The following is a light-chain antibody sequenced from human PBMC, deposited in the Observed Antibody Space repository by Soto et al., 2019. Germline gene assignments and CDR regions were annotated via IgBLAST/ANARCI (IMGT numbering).Light chain of an antibody. J-gene: IGKJ1*01. CDR2: AAS. Sequence: EIVMTQSPATLSVSPVERATLSCRASQSVSSNYLGWYQQKPGQAPRLLIYAASSRATGIPDRFSGSGSGTDFTLTISRLEPEDFAVYFCQQYGSSPWTFGQGTKVDIK. V-gene: IGKV3-20*01. CDR3: QQYGSSPWT. CDR1: QSVSSNY.